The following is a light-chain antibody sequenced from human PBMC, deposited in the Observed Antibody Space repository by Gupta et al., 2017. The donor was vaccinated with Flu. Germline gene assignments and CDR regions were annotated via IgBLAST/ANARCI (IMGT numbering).Light chain of an antibody. J-gene: IGLJ2*01. CDR3: CSYAVIRDRQL. Sequence: QSALSQPASVSGSPGQTITISCPGTDSDVGRYNLVSWYQKYPGKAPKLLIHEVNKRPSWVSNRFSGSKSGNTASLTISDLQSGDEGDYYCCSYAVIRDRQLFGGGTKLTVL. CDR1: DSDVGRYNL. CDR2: EVN. V-gene: IGLV2-23*02.